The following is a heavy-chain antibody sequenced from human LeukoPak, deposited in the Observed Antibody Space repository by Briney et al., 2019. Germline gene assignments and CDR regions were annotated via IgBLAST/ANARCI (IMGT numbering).Heavy chain of an antibody. CDR3: ARRRYYDGSGYLE. J-gene: IGHJ1*01. V-gene: IGHV4-39*01. CDR1: VDCVSRSDSS. CDR2: IYYSGRT. D-gene: IGHD3-22*01. Sequence: PSETLSLTCSVSVDCVSRSDSSWDWIRQPPGKGLEWIGIIYYSGRTYYSPSLKSRVTMSVDPSNNQFSRNLRSVTAADTALYYCARRRYYDGSGYLEWGQGTLLSVSS.